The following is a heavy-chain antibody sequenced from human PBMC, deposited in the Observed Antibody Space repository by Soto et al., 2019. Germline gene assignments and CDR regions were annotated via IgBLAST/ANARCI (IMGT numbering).Heavy chain of an antibody. CDR3: VKNSGWFNT. CDR2: IDGSGGIT. V-gene: IGHV3-23*01. CDR1: GFTFGTTD. D-gene: IGHD3-10*01. J-gene: IGHJ5*02. Sequence: QLLQSGGGLVQPGGSLTLSCAASGFTFGTTDMSWVRQAPGEGLEWVSTIDGSGGITYYADSVKGRFTISRDNSRNTVYLQMNSLRGDDTALYYCVKNSGWFNTWGQGALVTVSP.